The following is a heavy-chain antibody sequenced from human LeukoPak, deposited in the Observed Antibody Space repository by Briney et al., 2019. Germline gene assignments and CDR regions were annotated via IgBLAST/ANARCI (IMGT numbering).Heavy chain of an antibody. J-gene: IGHJ4*02. Sequence: SETLSLTCTVSGDPISSYYWSWIRQPAGKGLEWIGRIYTSGGTNYNPSLKSRVTMSVDTSKNQFSLKLSSVTAADTAVYYCASDYQLFGGTTFDYWGQGTLVTVSS. CDR3: ASDYQLFGGTTFDY. CDR1: GDPISSYY. CDR2: IYTSGGT. D-gene: IGHD3-16*01. V-gene: IGHV4-4*07.